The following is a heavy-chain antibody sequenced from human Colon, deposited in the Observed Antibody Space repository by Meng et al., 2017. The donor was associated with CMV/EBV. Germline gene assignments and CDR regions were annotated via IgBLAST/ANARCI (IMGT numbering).Heavy chain of an antibody. CDR2: IYSGGST. Sequence: GESLKISCAASGFTVSSDYMSWVRQAPGKGLEWVSVIYSGGSTYYADSVKGRFAIPRDNSKNIVYLQMSSLRAEDTAVYYCARGEPRNDFWSTFAPTFDYWGQGTLVTVSS. D-gene: IGHD3-3*01. CDR1: GFTVSSDY. CDR3: ARGEPRNDFWSTFAPTFDY. V-gene: IGHV3-53*01. J-gene: IGHJ4*02.